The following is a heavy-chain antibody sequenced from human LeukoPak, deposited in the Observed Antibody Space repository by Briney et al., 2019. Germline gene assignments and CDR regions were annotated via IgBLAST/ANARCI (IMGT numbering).Heavy chain of an antibody. J-gene: IGHJ4*02. V-gene: IGHV3-30*02. CDR3: ARGLPYCSSVSCHAEYYFDY. Sequence: GGSLRLSCAASGFTFSSYGMHWVRQAPGKGLEWVAFIRYDGSNKYYADSVKGRFTISRDNSKNTLYLQLNSLRAEDTAVYYCARGLPYCSSVSCHAEYYFDYWGQGILVTVSS. CDR1: GFTFSSYG. D-gene: IGHD2-2*01. CDR2: IRYDGSNK.